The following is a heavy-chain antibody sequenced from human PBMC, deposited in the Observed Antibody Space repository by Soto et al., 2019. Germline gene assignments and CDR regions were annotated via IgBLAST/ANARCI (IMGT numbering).Heavy chain of an antibody. D-gene: IGHD3-22*01. CDR3: ARDGDSSGYYYVYFDY. CDR1: GYTFTSCY. V-gene: IGHV1-18*04. CDR2: ISAYNGNT. J-gene: IGHJ4*02. Sequence: ASVKVSCKASGYTFTSCYMHCVRQAPGQGLEWMGWISAYNGNTNYAQKLQGRVTMTTDTSTSTAYMELRSLRSDDTAVYYCARDGDSSGYYYVYFDYWGQGTLVTVSS.